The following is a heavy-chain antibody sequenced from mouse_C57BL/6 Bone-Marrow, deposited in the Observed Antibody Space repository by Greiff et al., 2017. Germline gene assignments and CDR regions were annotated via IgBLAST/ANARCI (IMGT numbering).Heavy chain of an antibody. V-gene: IGHV5-6*01. CDR1: GFTFSSYG. CDR3: ATMVTTNAMDY. J-gene: IGHJ4*01. CDR2: ISSGGSYN. D-gene: IGHD2-1*01. Sequence: VQLKESGGDLVKPGGSLKLSCAASGFTFSSYGMSWVRQTPDKRLEWVATISSGGSYNYYPDSVKGRFTISRDNAKNTLYLQMSSLKSEDTAMYYCATMVTTNAMDYVGQGTSVTVSS.